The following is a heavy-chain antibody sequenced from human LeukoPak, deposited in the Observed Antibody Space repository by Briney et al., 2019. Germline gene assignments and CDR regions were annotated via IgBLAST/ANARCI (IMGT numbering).Heavy chain of an antibody. V-gene: IGHV3-23*01. CDR2: ISGSDRHDTT. D-gene: IGHD2-2*01. Sequence: SGGSLRLSCAASGFTFSMSAMSWVRQAPGKRLEWVSAISGSDRHDTTYYGDSVKGRFTISRDNSKNTLYLQMNSLRAEDTAVYYCAKSDWGIVVVPAADYWGQGTLVTVSS. CDR3: AKSDWGIVVVPAADY. J-gene: IGHJ4*02. CDR1: GFTFSMSA.